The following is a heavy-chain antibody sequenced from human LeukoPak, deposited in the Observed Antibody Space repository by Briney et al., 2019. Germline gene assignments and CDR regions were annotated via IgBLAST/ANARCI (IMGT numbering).Heavy chain of an antibody. J-gene: IGHJ6*02. CDR2: VNGNGGST. CDR3: AKVSYYDSSGYYDYYYYYGMDV. CDR1: GFSFSTYA. V-gene: IGHV3-23*01. Sequence: PGGSLRLSCAASGFSFSTYAMSWVRQAPGKGLEWVSGVNGNGGSTSYADSVKGRFTISRDNSKNTLYLQMNSLRAEDTAVYYCAKVSYYDSSGYYDYYYYYGMDVWGQGTTVTVSS. D-gene: IGHD3-22*01.